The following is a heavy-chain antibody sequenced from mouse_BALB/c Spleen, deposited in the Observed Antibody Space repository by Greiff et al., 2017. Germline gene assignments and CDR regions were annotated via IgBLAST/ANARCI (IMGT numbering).Heavy chain of an antibody. J-gene: IGHJ2*01. Sequence: DVKLVESGGGLVKPGGSLKLSCAASGFTFSSYAMSWVRQTPEKRLEWVASISSGGSTYYPDSVKGRFTISRDNARNILYLQMSSLRSEDTAMYYCARGHYRYDYFDYWGQGTTLTVSS. V-gene: IGHV5-6-5*01. D-gene: IGHD2-14*01. CDR1: GFTFSSYA. CDR2: ISSGGST. CDR3: ARGHYRYDYFDY.